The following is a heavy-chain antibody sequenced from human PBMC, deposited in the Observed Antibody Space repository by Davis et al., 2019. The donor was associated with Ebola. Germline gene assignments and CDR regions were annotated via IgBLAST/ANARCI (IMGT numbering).Heavy chain of an antibody. CDR3: ATRRQQYYDFWSGYATSTEYFQH. D-gene: IGHD3-3*01. V-gene: IGHV4-38-2*02. Sequence: PSETLSLTCTVSGYSISSGYYWGWIRQPPGKGLEWIGSIYHSGSTYYNPSLKSRVTISVDTSKNQFSLKLSSVTAADTAVYYCATRRQQYYDFWSGYATSTEYFQHWGQGTLVTVSS. J-gene: IGHJ1*01. CDR1: GYSISSGYY. CDR2: IYHSGST.